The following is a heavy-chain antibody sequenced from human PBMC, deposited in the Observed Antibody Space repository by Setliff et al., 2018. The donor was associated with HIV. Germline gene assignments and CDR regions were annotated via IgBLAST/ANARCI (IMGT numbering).Heavy chain of an antibody. J-gene: IGHJ6*02. CDR1: GFTISTYG. Sequence: PGGSLRLSCAASGFTISTYGMHWVRQAPGKGLEWVAFIRYDGSNKHYADSVKGRFTISRDNSKNMLYLQMNSLRAEDTAVYYCAKSGVRPHPSHDYYYYGMDVWGQGTTVTVSS. CDR2: IRYDGSNK. D-gene: IGHD1-1*01. V-gene: IGHV3-30*02. CDR3: AKSGVRPHPSHDYYYYGMDV.